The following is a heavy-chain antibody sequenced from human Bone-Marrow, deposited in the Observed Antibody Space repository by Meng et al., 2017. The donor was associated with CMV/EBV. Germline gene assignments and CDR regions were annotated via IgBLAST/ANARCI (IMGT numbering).Heavy chain of an antibody. Sequence: GGSLKISCAASGFTFDDYGMSWVRQAPGKGLEWVSGINWNGGSTGYADSVKGRFTISRDNAKNSLYLQMNSLRAEDTAVYYCASNWGLSGFDYWGQGTLVTVSS. CDR2: INWNGGST. J-gene: IGHJ4*02. V-gene: IGHV3-20*04. D-gene: IGHD7-27*01. CDR3: ASNWGLSGFDY. CDR1: GFTFDDYG.